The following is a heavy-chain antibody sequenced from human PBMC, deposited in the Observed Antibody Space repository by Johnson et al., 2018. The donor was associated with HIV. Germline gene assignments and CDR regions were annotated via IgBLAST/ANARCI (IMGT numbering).Heavy chain of an antibody. CDR3: ARMMYSRGAFDI. D-gene: IGHD6-13*01. V-gene: IGHV3-13*01. CDR1: GFNFSNDA. Sequence: VQLVESGGGVVQPGRSLRLPCAASGFNFSNDAIHWVRQAPGKGLEWVSAIGTAGDTYYPGSVKGRFTISRENAKNSLYLQMNSLRAGDTAVYYCARMMYSRGAFDIWGQGTMVTVSS. J-gene: IGHJ3*02. CDR2: IGTAGDT.